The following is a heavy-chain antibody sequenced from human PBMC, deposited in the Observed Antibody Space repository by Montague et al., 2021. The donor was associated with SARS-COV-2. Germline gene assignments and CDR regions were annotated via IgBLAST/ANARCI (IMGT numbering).Heavy chain of an antibody. Sequence: TLSLTCTVSGASITSGHNFWTWMRQAAGRGLEWIGQIDTSGGTIYNTSLKTPVNILSATSKNQFSLKLTSVTAAATAVYYCARHRPESGTIPPGVLCLWAQGRLAACGMDVWGQGTTVTVSS. J-gene: IGHJ6*02. CDR3: ARHRPESGTIPPGVLCLWAQGRLAACGMDV. V-gene: IGHV4-61*09. CDR2: IDTSGGT. CDR1: GASITSGHNF. D-gene: IGHD2-21*01.